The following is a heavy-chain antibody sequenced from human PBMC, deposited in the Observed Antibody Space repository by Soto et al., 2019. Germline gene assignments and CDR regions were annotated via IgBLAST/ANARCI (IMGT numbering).Heavy chain of an antibody. V-gene: IGHV4-39*01. D-gene: IGHD6-13*01. CDR3: ARRQSSSWYGL. CDR1: GGSIRSSTYY. Sequence: SETLSLTCTVSGGSIRSSTYYWGWIRQPPGKGLEWIGSIYYSGSTHNTPSLKSRVTMSVDTSKNQFSLKLSSVTAADTAVYYCARRQSSSWYGLWGQGTLVTVSS. J-gene: IGHJ4*02. CDR2: IYYSGST.